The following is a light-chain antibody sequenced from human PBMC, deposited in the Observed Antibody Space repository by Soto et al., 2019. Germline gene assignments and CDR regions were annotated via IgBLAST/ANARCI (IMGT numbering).Light chain of an antibody. Sequence: QSVLTQPPSVSGAPGQRVTVTWTESSSNIGARYEVHWYQQLPGTAPKLLIYGNSNRPSGVPDRFSGSKSGTSASLAITGLQAEDEADYYCQSYDSSLSGYVFGTGTKVTVL. CDR1: SSNIGARYE. J-gene: IGLJ1*01. CDR2: GNS. V-gene: IGLV1-40*01. CDR3: QSYDSSLSGYV.